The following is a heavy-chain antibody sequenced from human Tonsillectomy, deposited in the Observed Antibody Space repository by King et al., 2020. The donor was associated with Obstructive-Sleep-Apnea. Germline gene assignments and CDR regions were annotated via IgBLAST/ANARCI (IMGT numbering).Heavy chain of an antibody. Sequence: QLVQSGAEVKKPGASVKVSCKASGYTFTGYYMHWVRQAPGQGLEWMGWINPNSGGTNYAQKFQGWVTMTRDTSISTAYMERSRLRSDDTAVYYCARSPYCSSTSCYAFDIWGQGTMVTVSS. J-gene: IGHJ3*02. V-gene: IGHV1-2*04. CDR1: GYTFTGYY. D-gene: IGHD2-2*01. CDR3: ARSPYCSSTSCYAFDI. CDR2: INPNSGGT.